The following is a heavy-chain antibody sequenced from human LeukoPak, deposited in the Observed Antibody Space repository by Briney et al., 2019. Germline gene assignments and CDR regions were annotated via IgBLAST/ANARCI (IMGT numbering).Heavy chain of an antibody. CDR1: GGTFSSYA. D-gene: IGHD3-3*01. V-gene: IGHV1-69*05. CDR3: ARGVLYDFWSGYSGRFDY. Sequence: ASVKVSCKASGGTFSSYAISWVRQAPGQGLEWMGGIIPIFGTANYAQKFQGRVTITTDESTSTAYMERSSLRSEDTAVYYCARGVLYDFWSGYSGRFDYWGQGTLVTVSS. J-gene: IGHJ4*02. CDR2: IIPIFGTA.